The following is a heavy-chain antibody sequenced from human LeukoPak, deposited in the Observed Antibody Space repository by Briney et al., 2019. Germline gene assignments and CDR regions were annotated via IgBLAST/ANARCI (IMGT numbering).Heavy chain of an antibody. V-gene: IGHV3-9*01. CDR2: ISWNSVTE. Sequence: SGGSLRLSCAASGFTFGDYAMHWVRQAPGKGLEWVSGISWNSVTEGYADSVKGRFTISRDSAKKSLYLQMNSLRAEDTAFYYCAGGAQSKYFDYWGQGTLVTVSS. CDR1: GFTFGDYA. CDR3: AGGAQSKYFDY. D-gene: IGHD1-26*01. J-gene: IGHJ4*02.